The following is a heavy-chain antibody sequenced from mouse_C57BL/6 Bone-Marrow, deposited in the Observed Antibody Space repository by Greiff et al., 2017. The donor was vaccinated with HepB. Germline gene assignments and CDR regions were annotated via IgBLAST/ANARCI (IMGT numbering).Heavy chain of an antibody. CDR3: ARHGSSPHWYFDV. Sequence: EVQVVESGGDLVKPGGCLKLSCAASGFTFSSYGMSWVRQTPDKRLEWVATISSGGSYTYYPDSVKGRFTISRDNAKNTLYLQMSSLKSEDTAMYYCARHGSSPHWYFDVWGTGTTVTVSS. J-gene: IGHJ1*03. CDR2: ISSGGSYT. CDR1: GFTFSSYG. D-gene: IGHD1-1*01. V-gene: IGHV5-6*01.